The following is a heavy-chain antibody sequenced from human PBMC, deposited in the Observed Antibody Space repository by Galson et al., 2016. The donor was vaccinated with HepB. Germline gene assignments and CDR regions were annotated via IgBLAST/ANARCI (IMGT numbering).Heavy chain of an antibody. CDR1: GYTFTHYG. CDR2: IGGNNGNT. J-gene: IGHJ5*02. CDR3: VRDYWFDP. V-gene: IGHV1-18*01. Sequence: SVKVSCKASGYTFTHYGIAWVRQAPGQGFEWMGWIGGNNGNTNYAQKIQDRVTMTIDTSTSTAHMELRSLKSDDTAVYYCVRDYWFDPWGQGTLVIVSS.